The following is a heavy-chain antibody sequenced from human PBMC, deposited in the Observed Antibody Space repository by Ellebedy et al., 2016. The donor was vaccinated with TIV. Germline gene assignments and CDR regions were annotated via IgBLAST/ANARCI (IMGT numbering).Heavy chain of an antibody. Sequence: GESLKISXAASGFTFSNYWMNWVRQAPGKGLEWVASIIQDGSVSYCVDSVKGRFTISRDNAKNSLYLQMNSLRADDTAVYYCAGGVDASGDFGSDYWGQGVLVTVSS. CDR1: GFTFSNYW. J-gene: IGHJ4*02. CDR2: IIQDGSVS. D-gene: IGHD4-17*01. CDR3: AGGVDASGDFGSDY. V-gene: IGHV3-7*02.